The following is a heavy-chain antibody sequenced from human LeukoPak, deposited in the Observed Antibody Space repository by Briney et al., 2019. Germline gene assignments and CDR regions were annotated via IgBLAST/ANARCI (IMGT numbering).Heavy chain of an antibody. CDR2: ISGSGGST. CDR3: AKDSAKSRLPRVTRPDY. Sequence: AGGSLRLSCAASGFTFSSYAMSWVRQAPGKGLEWVSAISGSGGSTDYADSVKGRFTISRDNSKNTLYLQMNSLRAEDTAVYYCAKDSAKSRLPRVTRPDYWGQGTLVTVSS. CDR1: GFTFSSYA. J-gene: IGHJ4*02. V-gene: IGHV3-23*01. D-gene: IGHD3-3*01.